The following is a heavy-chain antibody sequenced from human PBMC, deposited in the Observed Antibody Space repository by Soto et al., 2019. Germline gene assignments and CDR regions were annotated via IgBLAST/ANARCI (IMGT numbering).Heavy chain of an antibody. D-gene: IGHD5-18*01. CDR1: GFTFSSYW. CDR3: ARVSEEYSYVYYYYYYGMDV. CDR2: IKQDGSEK. J-gene: IGHJ6*02. V-gene: IGHV3-7*05. Sequence: GGSLRLSCAASGFTFSSYWMSWVRQAPGKGLEWVANIKQDGSEKYYVDSVKGRFTISRDNAKNSLYLQMNSLRAEDTAVYYCARVSEEYSYVYYYYYYGMDVWGQGTTVTVSS.